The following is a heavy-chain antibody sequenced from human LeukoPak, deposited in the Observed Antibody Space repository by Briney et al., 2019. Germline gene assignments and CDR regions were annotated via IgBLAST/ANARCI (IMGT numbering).Heavy chain of an antibody. J-gene: IGHJ4*02. Sequence: GASVKVSCKASGGTFSSYAISWVRQAPGQGLEWMGRIIPTFGTANSAQKFQGRVTITTDESTSTAYMELISLRSEDTAVYYCARMGGNFDSWGQGTLVPVSS. CDR3: ARMGGNFDS. CDR2: IIPTFGTA. V-gene: IGHV1-69*05. CDR1: GGTFSSYA. D-gene: IGHD3-16*01.